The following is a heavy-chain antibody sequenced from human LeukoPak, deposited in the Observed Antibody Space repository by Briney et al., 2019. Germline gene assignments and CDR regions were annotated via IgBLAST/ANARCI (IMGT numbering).Heavy chain of an antibody. J-gene: IGHJ3*02. CDR2: ISGSGGST. CDR3: AKERGDYVWGSYRYTAHAFDI. Sequence: PGGSLRLSCAASGFTFSSYAMSWVRQAPGKGLEWVSAISGSGGSTYYADSVKGRFTISRDNSKNTLYLQMNSLGAEDTAVYYCAKERGDYVWGSYRYTAHAFDIWGQGTMVTVSS. V-gene: IGHV3-23*01. CDR1: GFTFSSYA. D-gene: IGHD3-16*02.